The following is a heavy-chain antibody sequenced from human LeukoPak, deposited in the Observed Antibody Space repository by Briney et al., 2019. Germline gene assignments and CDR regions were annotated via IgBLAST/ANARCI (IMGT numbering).Heavy chain of an antibody. D-gene: IGHD3-22*01. J-gene: IGHJ6*02. V-gene: IGHV3-33*01. CDR1: GFTFSSYG. CDR2: IWYDGSNK. Sequence: GGSLRLSCAASGFTFSSYGMHWVRQAPGKGLEWVAVIWYDGSNKYYADSVKGRFTISRDNSKNTLYLQMNSLRAEDTAVYYCARDYYDSENYYYYGMDVWGQGTTVTVSS. CDR3: ARDYYDSENYYYYGMDV.